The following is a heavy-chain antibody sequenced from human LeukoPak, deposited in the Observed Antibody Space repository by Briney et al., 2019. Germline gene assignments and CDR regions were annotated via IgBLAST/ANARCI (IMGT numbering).Heavy chain of an antibody. CDR3: AQISVDTSRNRWSDFDS. J-gene: IGHJ4*02. V-gene: IGHV3-23*01. CDR1: GFIFSTYA. D-gene: IGHD5-18*01. CDR2: LSASGFNT. Sequence: PGGSLRLSCAASGFIFSTYAMTWLRQAPGKGLEWVSALSASGFNTYYADSVKGRLTISRDNFKNMLYLQMSSLRAEDTAVYYCAQISVDTSRNRWSDFDSWGRGILVTVSS.